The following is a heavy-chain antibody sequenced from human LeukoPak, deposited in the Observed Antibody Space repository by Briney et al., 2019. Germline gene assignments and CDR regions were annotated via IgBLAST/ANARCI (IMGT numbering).Heavy chain of an antibody. D-gene: IGHD1-7*01. J-gene: IGHJ4*02. CDR1: GFTFSSYA. CDR2: ISGSGGST. CDR3: AKDREGTIADYFDY. V-gene: IGHV3-23*01. Sequence: GGSLRLSCAASGFTFSSYAMSWVRQAPGSGLEWVSAISGSGGSTYYADSVKGRFTTSRDNSKNTLYLQMNSLRGEDTAVYYCAKDREGTIADYFDYWGQGTLVTVSS.